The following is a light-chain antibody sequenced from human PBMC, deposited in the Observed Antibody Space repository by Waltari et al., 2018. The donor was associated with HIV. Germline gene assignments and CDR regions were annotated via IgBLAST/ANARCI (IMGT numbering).Light chain of an antibody. CDR2: EVS. J-gene: IGLJ2*01. CDR3: SSYTGSDNLV. CDR1: SSDVGGYNY. V-gene: IGLV2-8*01. Sequence: QSALTQPPSASGSPGQSVTISCTGTSSDVGGYNYVSWYQQHPGKAPKLMIYEVSRRPSGVPDRFSGSGSGNTASLTVSGLQAEDEADYYCSSYTGSDNLVFGGGTKLTVV.